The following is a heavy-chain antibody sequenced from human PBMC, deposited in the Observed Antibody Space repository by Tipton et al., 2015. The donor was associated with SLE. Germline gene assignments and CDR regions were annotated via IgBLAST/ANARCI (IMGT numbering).Heavy chain of an antibody. Sequence: SGPEVKKPGASVKVSCKASGYTLSRYAMNWVRQAPGQGLEWIGYVYYSGTTNYNPSLKSRVTISVDTSKNQFSLKLSSVTAADTAVYYCARDSSGGYNWFDPWGQGTLVTVSS. D-gene: IGHD3-22*01. CDR2: VYYSGTT. CDR1: GYTLSRYA. V-gene: IGHV4-59*01. J-gene: IGHJ5*02. CDR3: ARDSSGGYNWFDP.